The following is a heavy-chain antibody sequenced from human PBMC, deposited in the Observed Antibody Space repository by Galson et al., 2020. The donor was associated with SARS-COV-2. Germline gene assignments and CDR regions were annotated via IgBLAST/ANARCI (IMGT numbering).Heavy chain of an antibody. V-gene: IGHV4-34*01. CDR1: GGSFSGYY. J-gene: IGHJ5*02. CDR3: ARGRDIVVVVAATPHSNWFDP. D-gene: IGHD2-15*01. Sequence: SQPSETLSLTCAVYGGSFSGYYWSWIRQPPGKGLEWIGEINHSGSTNYNPSLKSRVTISVDTSKNQFSLKLSSVTAADTAVYYCARGRDIVVVVAATPHSNWFDPWGQGTLVTVSS. CDR2: INHSGST.